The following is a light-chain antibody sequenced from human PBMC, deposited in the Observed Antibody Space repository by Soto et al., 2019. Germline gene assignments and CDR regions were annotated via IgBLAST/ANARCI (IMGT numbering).Light chain of an antibody. CDR2: GAS. V-gene: IGKV3-15*01. CDR3: QHYDNWPFS. CDR1: QNIGIN. J-gene: IGKJ3*01. Sequence: EIVLTQSPATLSVSPGEGATLSCRASQNIGINLAWYQQKAGQAPSLLIYGASTRASGFPPRFSGSGSGTQFTLTISSLQSEDFAIYYCQHYDNWPFSFGPGTTVDFK.